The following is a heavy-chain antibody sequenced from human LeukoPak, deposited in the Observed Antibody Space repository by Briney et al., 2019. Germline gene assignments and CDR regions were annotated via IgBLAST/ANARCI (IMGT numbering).Heavy chain of an antibody. J-gene: IGHJ6*03. CDR2: IIPIFGTA. V-gene: IGHV1-69*01. Sequence: ASVKVSCKASGGTFSSYAIRWVRQAPGQGLEWMGGIIPIFGTANYAQKFQGRVTITADESTSTAYMELGSLRSEDTAVYYCARGKEAYYYMDVWGKGTTVTVSS. CDR1: GGTFSSYA. CDR3: ARGKEAYYYMDV.